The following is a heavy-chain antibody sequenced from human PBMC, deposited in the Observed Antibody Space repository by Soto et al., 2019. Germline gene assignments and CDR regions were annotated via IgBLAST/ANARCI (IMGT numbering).Heavy chain of an antibody. CDR1: GFSFSSYS. J-gene: IGHJ4*02. CDR3: AGRSCSNGVCPFDY. CDR2: ISTSGRST. D-gene: IGHD2-8*01. V-gene: IGHV3-21*01. Sequence: EVQLVESGGGLVKPEGSPRLSCAASGFSFSSYSMSWVRQALGKGLEWVSSISTSGRSTYYADSVKGRFTVSRDNAKNSLYLQMNSLRAEDAAVYFCAGRSCSNGVCPFDYWGRGTLVTVSS.